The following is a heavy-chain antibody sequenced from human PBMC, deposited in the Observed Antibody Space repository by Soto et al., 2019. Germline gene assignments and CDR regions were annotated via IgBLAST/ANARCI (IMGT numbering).Heavy chain of an antibody. J-gene: IGHJ4*02. CDR1: GFTFSTYV. CDR2: IIGSGTST. V-gene: IGHV3-23*01. Sequence: GGSLRLSCAASGFTFSTYVTSWVRQAPGKGLEWVSTIIGSGTSTYYADSVKGRFTISRDNSRNTLYLQLNSLRAEDTAVYYCAKPDSWGQGTLVTVSS. CDR3: AKPDS.